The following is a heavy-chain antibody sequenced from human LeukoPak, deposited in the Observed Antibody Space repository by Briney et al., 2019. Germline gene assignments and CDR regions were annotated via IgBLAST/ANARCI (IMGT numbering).Heavy chain of an antibody. CDR1: GGSFSGDY. J-gene: IGHJ5*02. D-gene: IGHD3-10*01. CDR3: ARGGSYYPNWFDT. CDR2: INHSGIT. V-gene: IGHV4-34*01. Sequence: SETRSLTCAVYGGSFSGDYWSWIRQPPGKGLEWMGEINHSGITNYNPSLKTRATISVDRSTNQFSLKLSSVTAADRDVYYCARGGSYYPNWFDTWGQGTPVTVSS.